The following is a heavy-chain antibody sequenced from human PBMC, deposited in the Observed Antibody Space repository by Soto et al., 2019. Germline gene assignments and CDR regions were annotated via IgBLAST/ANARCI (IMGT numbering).Heavy chain of an antibody. J-gene: IGHJ4*02. V-gene: IGHV3-33*01. CDR2: IRFDGTNT. D-gene: IGHD1-26*01. CDR1: GIIFTGYG. Sequence: GGSLRLSCAASGIIFTGYGMHWVRQAPGQGLEWVAVIRFDGTNTYYADSVKGRFTISRDNSKNMLYLQMNSLRAEDTAVYYSARDGVGATVFFGFFDYRGQGALVTVPS. CDR3: ARDGVGATVFFGFFDY.